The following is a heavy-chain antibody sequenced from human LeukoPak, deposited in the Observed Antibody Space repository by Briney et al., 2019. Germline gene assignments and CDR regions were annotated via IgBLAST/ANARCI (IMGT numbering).Heavy chain of an antibody. J-gene: IGHJ4*02. CDR2: IYYSGST. Sequence: PSETLSLTCTVSGGSLSRNFWSWIRQPPGKGLEWIGNIYYSGSTNYNPSLKSRVTISIDTPKNQFSLKLSSVTAADTAVYYCAAGATAGTGYWGQGTLVTVSS. D-gene: IGHD6-13*01. CDR1: GGSLSRNF. V-gene: IGHV4-59*12. CDR3: AAGATAGTGY.